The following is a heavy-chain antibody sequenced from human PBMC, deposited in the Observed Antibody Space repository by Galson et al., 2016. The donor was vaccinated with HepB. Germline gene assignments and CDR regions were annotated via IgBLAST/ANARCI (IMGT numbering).Heavy chain of an antibody. CDR2: IYRGGST. V-gene: IGHV3-66*01. CDR3: ARDPGLRNGMNV. Sequence: LRLSCAASGFTVSGCSMIWVRQAPGKGLEWVSLIYRGGSTKYADSLKGRFTISRDNSKNTLYLQMNSLRVEDKAVYYCARDPGLRNGMNVWGQGTTVTVSS. CDR1: GFTVSGCS. J-gene: IGHJ6*02.